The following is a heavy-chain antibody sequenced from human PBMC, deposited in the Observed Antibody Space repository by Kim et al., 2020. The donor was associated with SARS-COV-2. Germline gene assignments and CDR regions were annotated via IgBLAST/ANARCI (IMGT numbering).Heavy chain of an antibody. J-gene: IGHJ5*02. D-gene: IGHD3-16*02. Sequence: TSYNPSLKRRVTRSLGNSKNQFSLRLTSVTAADTAVYSCARVDARSLIFHLWGQGTLVTVSS. CDR3: ARVDARSLIFHL. CDR2: T. V-gene: IGHV4-4*01.